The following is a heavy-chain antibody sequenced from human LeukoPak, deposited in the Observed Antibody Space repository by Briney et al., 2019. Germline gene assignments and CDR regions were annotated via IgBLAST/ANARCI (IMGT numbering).Heavy chain of an antibody. J-gene: IGHJ4*02. V-gene: IGHV4-4*07. CDR1: GGPLSSYY. D-gene: IGHD3-10*01. CDR3: ARDEGIGPMAPPPLDY. Sequence: SETLSLTCTVSGGPLSSYYWSWIRQPAGKGLEWIGRIYTTESTNYNPALNSRITMSLDTSKNQFSLKVSSVTAADTAMYYCARDEGIGPMAPPPLDYWGQGTLVTVSS. CDR2: IYTTEST.